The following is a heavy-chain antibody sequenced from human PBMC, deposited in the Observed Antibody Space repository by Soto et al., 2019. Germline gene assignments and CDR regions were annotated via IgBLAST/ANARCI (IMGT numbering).Heavy chain of an antibody. D-gene: IGHD6-13*01. J-gene: IGHJ6*02. CDR2: IYYSGST. Sequence: QVQLQESCPGLVKPSDTLSLTSTVFDVSVFSYYWSWIRQPPGRGLEWIGSIYYSGSTNYNPSLKSRVTISVDTSKNQFSLKLRSVTAADTAEYYCARADDAAGTVDYGMDVWGQGTTVTVSS. V-gene: IGHV4-59*02. CDR3: ARADDAAGTVDYGMDV. CDR1: DVSVFSYY.